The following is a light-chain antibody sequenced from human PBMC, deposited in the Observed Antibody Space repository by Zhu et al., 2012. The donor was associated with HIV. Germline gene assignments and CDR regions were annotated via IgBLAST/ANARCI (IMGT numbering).Light chain of an antibody. CDR3: QQYGGTPQT. CDR2: DAS. J-gene: IGKJ4*01. CDR1: QSIGSY. V-gene: IGKV3-11*01. Sequence: IVLTQSPPTLSLSPGERATLSCRASQSIGSYLAWYQQKPGQAPRLLMYDASNTAPGISARFSGSGSGTDFTLTISRLEPEDFVMYYCQQYGGTPQTFGGGTRVDIK.